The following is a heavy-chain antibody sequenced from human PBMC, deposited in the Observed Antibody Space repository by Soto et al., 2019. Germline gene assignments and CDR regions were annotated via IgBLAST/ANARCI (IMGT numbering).Heavy chain of an antibody. Sequence: LSLTCTVSGGSISSGGYYWSWIRQHPGKGLEWIGYIYYSGSTYYNPSLKSRVTISVDTSKNQFSLKLSSVTAADTAVYYCARVICSGGSCYAGGWFDPWGQGTLVTVSS. CDR2: IYYSGST. V-gene: IGHV4-31*03. J-gene: IGHJ5*02. D-gene: IGHD2-15*01. CDR3: ARVICSGGSCYAGGWFDP. CDR1: GGSISSGGYY.